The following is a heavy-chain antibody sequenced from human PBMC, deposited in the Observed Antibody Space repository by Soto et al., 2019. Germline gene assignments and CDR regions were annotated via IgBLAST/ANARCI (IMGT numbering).Heavy chain of an antibody. J-gene: IGHJ4*02. CDR1: GFTFSSYG. D-gene: IGHD3-10*01. Sequence: GGSLRLSCAASGFTFSSYGMHWVRQAPGKGLEWVAVISYDGSNKYYADSVKGRFTISRDNSKNTLYLQMNSLRAEDTAVYYCAKADGLLWFGESDYFDYWGQGTLVTVSS. V-gene: IGHV3-30*18. CDR2: ISYDGSNK. CDR3: AKADGLLWFGESDYFDY.